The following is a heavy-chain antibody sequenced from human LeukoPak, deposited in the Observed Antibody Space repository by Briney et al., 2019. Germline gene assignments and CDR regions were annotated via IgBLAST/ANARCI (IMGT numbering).Heavy chain of an antibody. D-gene: IGHD5-12*01. CDR1: GGSISSGSYY. J-gene: IGHJ5*02. Sequence: PSETLSLTCTVSGGSISSGSYYWGWIRQPPGKGLEWIGSIYYSGSTYYKPSLKSRVTISLDTSKNQFSLKLSSVTAADTAVYYCASRGYDSSWFDPWGQGTLVTVSS. V-gene: IGHV4-39*07. CDR3: ASRGYDSSWFDP. CDR2: IYYSGST.